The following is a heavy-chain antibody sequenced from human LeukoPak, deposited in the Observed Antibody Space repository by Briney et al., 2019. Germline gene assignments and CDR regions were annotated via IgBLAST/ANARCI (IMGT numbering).Heavy chain of an antibody. V-gene: IGHV3-20*04. CDR3: AKEMTMVRGVIVDNAFAY. CDR1: GFTFDDYG. J-gene: IGHJ4*02. D-gene: IGHD3-10*01. Sequence: GGSLRLSCEASGFTFDDYGMGWVRQAPGKGLEWISGINWNGGSTDYADSVKGRFTISRDNAKNSLYLQMNSLRAEDTALYYCAKEMTMVRGVIVDNAFAYWGQGTLVTVSS. CDR2: INWNGGST.